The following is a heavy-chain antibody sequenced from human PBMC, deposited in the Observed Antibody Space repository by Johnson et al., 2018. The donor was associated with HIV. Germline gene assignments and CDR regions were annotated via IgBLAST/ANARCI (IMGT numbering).Heavy chain of an antibody. CDR2: ISSSDSSI. CDR1: GFTFSDYY. J-gene: IGHJ3*02. D-gene: IGHD6-13*01. CDR3: ARRGRSSSWYDLDI. Sequence: VQVVESGGGLVKPGGSLRLSCAASGFTFSDYYMSWIRQAPGKGLEWVSYISSSDSSIYYADSVKGRFTISRDNAKKSLFLQMNSLRAEDTAVYYCARRGRSSSWYDLDIWGQGTMVSVSS. V-gene: IGHV3-11*04.